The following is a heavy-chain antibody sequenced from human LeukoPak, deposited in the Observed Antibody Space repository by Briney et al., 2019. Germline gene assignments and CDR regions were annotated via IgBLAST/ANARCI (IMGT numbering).Heavy chain of an antibody. V-gene: IGHV4-34*01. CDR3: ARRAIVVVPAARGSSYNWNIFDY. CDR1: GGSFSGYY. D-gene: IGHD2-2*01. Sequence: PSETLSLTRAVYGGSFSGYYWSWIRQPPGKGLEWIGEINHSGSTNYNPSLKSRVTISVDTSKNQFSLKLSSVTAADTAVYYCARRAIVVVPAARGSSYNWNIFDYWGQGTLVTVSS. CDR2: INHSGST. J-gene: IGHJ4*02.